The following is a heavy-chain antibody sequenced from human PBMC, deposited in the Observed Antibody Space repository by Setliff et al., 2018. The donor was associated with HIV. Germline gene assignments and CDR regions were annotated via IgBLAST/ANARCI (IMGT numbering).Heavy chain of an antibody. CDR3: ARGYYNFWSGYYDSRFPNPIDAFDI. CDR1: GYTFTSYA. D-gene: IGHD3-3*01. Sequence: ASVKVSCKASGYTFTSYAMHWVRQAPGQRLEWMGWINAGNGNTNYAQKLQGRVTMTTDTSTSTAYMELRSLRSDDTAVYYCARGYYNFWSGYYDSRFPNPIDAFDIWGQGTMVTVSS. CDR2: INAGNGNT. V-gene: IGHV1-3*01. J-gene: IGHJ3*02.